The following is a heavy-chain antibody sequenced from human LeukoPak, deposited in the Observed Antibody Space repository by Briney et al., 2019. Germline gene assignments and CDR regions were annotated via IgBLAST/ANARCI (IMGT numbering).Heavy chain of an antibody. V-gene: IGHV3-7*01. CDR3: ARWEYTSGWYYIDS. Sequence: GGSLRLSCAASGFTFSGHWMTWVRQAPGKGLEWVGNIKQDGSEKYYVDSVKGRFTISRDNAKTSLYVQMNSLRAEDTAIYYCARWEYTSGWYYIDSWGQGTLVTVSS. CDR1: GFTFSGHW. D-gene: IGHD6-19*01. J-gene: IGHJ4*02. CDR2: IKQDGSEK.